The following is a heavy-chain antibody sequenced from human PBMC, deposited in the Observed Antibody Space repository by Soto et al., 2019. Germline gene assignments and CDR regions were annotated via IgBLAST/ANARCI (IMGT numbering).Heavy chain of an antibody. J-gene: IGHJ4*02. CDR3: ARTTAVPNTLRSRYFFDF. D-gene: IGHD3-9*01. CDR2: VYYSGTT. V-gene: IGHV4-61*01. Sequence: SETLSLTCSVSGGSVSNKTYYWSWIRQPPGKRLEWIGYVYYSGTTNYNPSLKSRVTISIDMSKNQFSLRLSSVTAADTALYYCARTTAVPNTLRSRYFFDFWGQGTLVTVSS. CDR1: GGSVSNKTYY.